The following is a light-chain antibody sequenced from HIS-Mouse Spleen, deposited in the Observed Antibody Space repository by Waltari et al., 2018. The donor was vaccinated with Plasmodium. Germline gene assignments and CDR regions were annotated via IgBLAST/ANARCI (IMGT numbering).Light chain of an antibody. CDR2: EDS. Sequence: SYELTQPPSVSVSPGQTARITCSGDALPKKYAYWYQQKSGQAPVLVIYEDSKRPSGIRERFVGSSSGRRATLMISGAEVEDEGDYYCYSTDSSGNHRVFGGGTKLTVL. CDR1: ALPKKY. V-gene: IGLV3-10*01. J-gene: IGLJ3*02. CDR3: YSTDSSGNHRV.